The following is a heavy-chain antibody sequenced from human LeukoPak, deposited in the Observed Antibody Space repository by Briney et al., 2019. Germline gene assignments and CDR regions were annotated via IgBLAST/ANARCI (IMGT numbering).Heavy chain of an antibody. D-gene: IGHD3-9*01. CDR3: ARGGYYNILTGFRSRFLGFDY. V-gene: IGHV3-74*01. Sequence: PGGSLRLSCAASGFTFSNYWMHWVRQAPGKGLVWVSRINSDGINTSYADSVKGRFTISRDNSKNTLCLQMHSLRAEDAAVYFCARGGYYNILTGFRSRFLGFDYWGQGTLVTVSS. CDR2: INSDGINT. J-gene: IGHJ4*02. CDR1: GFTFSNYW.